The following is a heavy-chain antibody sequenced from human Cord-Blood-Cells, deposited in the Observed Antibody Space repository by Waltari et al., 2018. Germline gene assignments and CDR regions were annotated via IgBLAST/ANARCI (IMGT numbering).Heavy chain of an antibody. J-gene: IGHJ4*02. CDR2: IIPSFGTA. CDR1: GGTFSSYA. Sequence: QVQLVQSGAEVKKPGSSVKVSCKASGGTFSSYAISWVRQAPGQGLEWLGRIIPSFGTANYAQKFQVRVTSTADESTSTAYMELSSLRSEDTAGYYCAREIAAAGTGSYFDYWGQGTRVTVSS. D-gene: IGHD6-13*01. CDR3: AREIAAAGTGSYFDY. V-gene: IGHV1-69*12.